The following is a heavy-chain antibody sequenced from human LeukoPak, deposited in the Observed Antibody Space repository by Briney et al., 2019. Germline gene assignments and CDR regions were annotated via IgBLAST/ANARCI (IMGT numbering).Heavy chain of an antibody. Sequence: GGSLRLSCAASGFTFSSYGMHWVRQAPGKGREWVAFIRYDGSNKYYADSVKGRFTISRDNSKNTLYLQMNSLRAEDTAVYYCAKDLRRIVGATKGMDVWGKGTTVTVSS. D-gene: IGHD1-26*01. CDR2: IRYDGSNK. CDR1: GFTFSSYG. CDR3: AKDLRRIVGATKGMDV. V-gene: IGHV3-30*02. J-gene: IGHJ6*03.